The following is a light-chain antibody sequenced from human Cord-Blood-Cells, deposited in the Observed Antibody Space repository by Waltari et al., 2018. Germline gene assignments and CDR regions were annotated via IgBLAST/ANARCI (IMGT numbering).Light chain of an antibody. V-gene: IGKV3-15*01. Sequence: EIVLTQPPATPFVSSGARANLSCRASQSVSRNFAWYQQKPGQAPRLLIYGASPRATGIPARFSGSGSGTDFTLTISSLQSEDFAVYYCQQYNNWPLTFGGGTKVEIK. CDR2: GAS. CDR1: QSVSRN. J-gene: IGKJ4*01. CDR3: QQYNNWPLT.